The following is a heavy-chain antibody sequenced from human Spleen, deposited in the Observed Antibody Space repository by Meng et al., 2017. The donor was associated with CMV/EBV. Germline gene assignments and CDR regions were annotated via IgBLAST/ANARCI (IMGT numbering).Heavy chain of an antibody. Sequence: SETLSLTCTVSGGSISSSSYYWGWIRQPPGKGLEWIGSISYSRFTYYNPSLKSRVTISVDTSQNQFSLKLSSVTAADTAVYYCARGLYCSSTSCDPRGVWFDPWGQGTLVTVSS. D-gene: IGHD2-2*01. V-gene: IGHV4-39*07. J-gene: IGHJ5*02. CDR1: GGSISSSSYY. CDR2: ISYSRFT. CDR3: ARGLYCSSTSCDPRGVWFDP.